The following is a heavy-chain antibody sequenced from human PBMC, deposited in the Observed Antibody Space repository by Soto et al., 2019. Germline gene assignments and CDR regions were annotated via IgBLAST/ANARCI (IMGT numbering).Heavy chain of an antibody. J-gene: IGHJ5*02. CDR1: GGSISSGGYY. CDR3: AREAAGILNWFDP. V-gene: IGHV4-31*03. CDR2: IYHSGST. Sequence: QVQLQESGPGLVKPSQTLSLTCTVSGGSISSGGYYWSWIRQHPGKGLEWIGYIYHSGSTYYNPSLKRRVTLTVDTSKNQFALKVSSVTAADTAVYYCAREAAGILNWFDPWGQGTLVTVSS. D-gene: IGHD6-25*01.